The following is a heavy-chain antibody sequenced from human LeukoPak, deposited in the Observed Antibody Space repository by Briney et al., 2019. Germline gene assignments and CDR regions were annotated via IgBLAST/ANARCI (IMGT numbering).Heavy chain of an antibody. CDR3: ARIQECYDSSVGGGFDY. Sequence: GSSVKVSCKASGGTFSSYAISWVRQAPGQGLEWMGGIIPIFGTANYAQKFQGRVTITADKSTSTAYMELSSLRSEDTAVYYCARIQECYDSSVGGGFDYWGQGTLVTVSS. D-gene: IGHD3-22*01. CDR1: GGTFSSYA. J-gene: IGHJ4*02. CDR2: IIPIFGTA. V-gene: IGHV1-69*06.